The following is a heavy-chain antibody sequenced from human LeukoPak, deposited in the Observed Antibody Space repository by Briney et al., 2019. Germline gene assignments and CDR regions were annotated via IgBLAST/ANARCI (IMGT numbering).Heavy chain of an antibody. V-gene: IGHV3-7*03. D-gene: IGHD3-22*01. CDR3: AKDSSYDSSGYYFDAFDI. J-gene: IGHJ3*02. CDR1: GFTFSSNW. CDR2: IKQDGSEK. Sequence: GGSLRLSCATSGFTFSSNWMSWVRQAPGKGLEWVANIKQDGSEKYYVDSVKGRFTISRDNAKNSLYLQMNSLRAEDTAVYYCAKDSSYDSSGYYFDAFDIWGQGTMVTVSS.